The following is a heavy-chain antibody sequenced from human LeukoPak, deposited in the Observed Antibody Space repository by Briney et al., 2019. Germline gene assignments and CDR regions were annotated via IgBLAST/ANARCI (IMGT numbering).Heavy chain of an antibody. D-gene: IGHD5-24*01. V-gene: IGHV3-21*01. J-gene: IGHJ4*02. CDR1: GFTFSSYS. CDR3: ARIRDGYNYCFDY. CDR2: ISSSSSYI. Sequence: PGGSLRLSCAASGFTFSSYSMNWVRQAPGKGLEWVSSISSSSSYIYYADSVKGRFTISRDNAKNSLYLQMNSLRAEDTAVYYCARIRDGYNYCFDYWGQGTLVTVSS.